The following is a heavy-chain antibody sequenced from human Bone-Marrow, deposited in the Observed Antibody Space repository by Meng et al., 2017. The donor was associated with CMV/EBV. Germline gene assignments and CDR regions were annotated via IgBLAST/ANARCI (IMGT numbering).Heavy chain of an antibody. D-gene: IGHD3-10*01. CDR3: ARKDYYGSGKGSSNDY. CDR2: IRSKAYGGTI. Sequence: GGSLRLSCTASGFTFGDYPMSWVRQAPGKGLEWVGFIRSKAYGGTIEYAASVKGRFTISRDDSKSLAYLQMNSLKTEDTAVYYCARKDYYGSGKGSSNDYWGQGTLVTVSS. V-gene: IGHV3-49*04. CDR1: GFTFGDYP. J-gene: IGHJ4*02.